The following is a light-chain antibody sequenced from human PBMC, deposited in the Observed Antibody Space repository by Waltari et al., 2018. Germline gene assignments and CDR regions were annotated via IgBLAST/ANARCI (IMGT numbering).Light chain of an antibody. J-gene: IGLJ3*02. CDR1: SSNIGNNV. CDR3: AVWDDSLNAQL. CDR2: YDT. Sequence: QSVVTQTPSVSEAPGQRVTISCSRGSSNIGNNVVNWYQQFPGKAPKLLIYYDTLLSSGVSDRFSGSRSGTSASLAISGLQSEDEAHYYCAVWDDSLNAQLFGGGTKVTVL. V-gene: IGLV1-36*01.